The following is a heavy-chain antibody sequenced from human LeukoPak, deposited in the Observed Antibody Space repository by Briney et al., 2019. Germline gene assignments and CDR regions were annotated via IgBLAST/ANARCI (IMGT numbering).Heavy chain of an antibody. CDR1: GFTFSSYA. J-gene: IGHJ4*02. V-gene: IGHV3-30-3*01. CDR3: AREEMATPDFDY. Sequence: GGSLRLSCAASGFTFSSYAVHWVRQAPGKGLEWVAVISYDGSNKYYADSVKGRFTISRDNSKNTLYLQMNSLRAEDTAVYYCAREEMATPDFDYWGQGTLVTVSS. D-gene: IGHD5-24*01. CDR2: ISYDGSNK.